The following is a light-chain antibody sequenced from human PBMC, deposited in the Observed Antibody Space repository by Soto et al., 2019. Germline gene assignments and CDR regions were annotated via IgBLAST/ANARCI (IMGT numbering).Light chain of an antibody. CDR3: VAWDDDLRARV. Sequence: QSVLTQPPSLSGTPGQTVTISCSGSRSNIGSSIVHWYQQLPGTAPKHLIYMNNQRPSGVPDRFSGSKSGTSASLVISGLRSEDEADYCCVAWDDDLRARVFGGGTKLTVL. CDR2: MNN. CDR1: RSNIGSSI. V-gene: IGLV1-47*01. J-gene: IGLJ3*02.